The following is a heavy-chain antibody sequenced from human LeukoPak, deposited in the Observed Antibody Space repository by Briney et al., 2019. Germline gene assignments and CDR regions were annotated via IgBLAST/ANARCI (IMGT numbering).Heavy chain of an antibody. V-gene: IGHV4-38-2*02. J-gene: IGHJ5*02. CDR1: GYSISSGYY. CDR2: IYYSGST. Sequence: SETLSLTCTVSGYSISSGYYWGWIRQPPGQGLEWIGSIYYSGSTYYNPSLKSRVTISVDTSKNQFSLKLSSVTAADTAVYYCARHVADYGSGGTWFDPWGQGTLVTVSS. D-gene: IGHD3-10*01. CDR3: ARHVADYGSGGTWFDP.